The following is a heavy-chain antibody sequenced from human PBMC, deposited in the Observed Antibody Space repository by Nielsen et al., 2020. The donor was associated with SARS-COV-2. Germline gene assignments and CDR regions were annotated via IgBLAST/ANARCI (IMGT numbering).Heavy chain of an antibody. Sequence: GGSLRLSCAASGFTFSSYGMHWVRQAPGKGLEWVAVISYDGSNKYYADSVKGRFTISRDNSKNTLYLQMNSLRAEDTAVYYCAKELYTMVRGVISYYYYGMDVWGQGTTVTVSS. D-gene: IGHD3-10*01. CDR1: GFTFSSYG. J-gene: IGHJ6*02. CDR3: AKELYTMVRGVISYYYYGMDV. CDR2: ISYDGSNK. V-gene: IGHV3-30*18.